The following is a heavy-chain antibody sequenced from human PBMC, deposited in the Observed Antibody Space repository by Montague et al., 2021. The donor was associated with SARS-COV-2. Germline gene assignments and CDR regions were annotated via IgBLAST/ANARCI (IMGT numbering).Heavy chain of an antibody. V-gene: IGHV4-39*07. CDR1: GGSITTTSYY. CDR3: ARDVWFSNYEVWFDP. J-gene: IGHJ5*02. CDR2: IYYSGTT. D-gene: IGHD1-26*01. Sequence: SETLSLTCTVSGGSITTTSYYWGWIRQPPGKGLGWIGSIYYSGTTDYNPSLQSRVTISVDTSKNQFSLRLSSVSAADTAMYYCARDVWFSNYEVWFDPWGQGTLLTVSS.